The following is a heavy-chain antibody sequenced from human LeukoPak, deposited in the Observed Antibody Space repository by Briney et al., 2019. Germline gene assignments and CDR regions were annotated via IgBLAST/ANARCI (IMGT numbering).Heavy chain of an antibody. CDR2: THKSGST. Sequence: SETLSLTCTVSGGSITYGSYYWSWIRQAAGKGLEWLGRTHKSGSTHYNPSLKSRVTLSLDMSKNQFPLMLRSVTAADTAVYYCARPMYNSWDSFDPWGQGTLVTVSS. V-gene: IGHV4-61*02. CDR1: GGSITYGSYY. J-gene: IGHJ5*02. D-gene: IGHD2/OR15-2a*01. CDR3: ARPMYNSWDSFDP.